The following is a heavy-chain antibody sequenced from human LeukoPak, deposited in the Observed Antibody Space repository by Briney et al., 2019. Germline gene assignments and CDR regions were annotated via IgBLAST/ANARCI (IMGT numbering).Heavy chain of an antibody. J-gene: IGHJ4*02. CDR1: GGSISSYY. Sequence: KPSETLSLTCTVSGGSISSYYWSWLRQPPGKGLEWIGYIYYSGSTNYNPSLKSRVTISVGTSKNQFSRKLSSVTAADTAVYYCARMGELLGLVSDYWGQGTLVTVSS. V-gene: IGHV4-59*08. CDR2: IYYSGST. CDR3: ARMGELLGLVSDY. D-gene: IGHD1-26*01.